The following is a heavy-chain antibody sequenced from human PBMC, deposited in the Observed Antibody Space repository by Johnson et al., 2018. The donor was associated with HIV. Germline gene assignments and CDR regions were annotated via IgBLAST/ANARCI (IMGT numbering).Heavy chain of an antibody. J-gene: IGHJ3*02. D-gene: IGHD4-23*01. CDR1: GFTFSSYW. CDR2: INYDGTNT. V-gene: IGHV3-74*02. CDR3: AKSPAKDHGGNSGAFAI. Sequence: VQLVESGGGVVQPGRSLRLSCAASGFTFSSYWMHWVRQVPGKGLVWVSRINYDGTNTSYADFVKGRFTISRDNAKNTLFLQMNSLRAEDTAMYYCAKSPAKDHGGNSGAFAIWGQGTMVTVSS.